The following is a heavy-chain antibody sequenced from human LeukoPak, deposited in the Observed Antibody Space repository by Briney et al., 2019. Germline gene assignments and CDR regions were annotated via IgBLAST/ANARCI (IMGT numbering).Heavy chain of an antibody. Sequence: PSETLSLTCTVSGRSISSYYWSWIRQPPGKGLEWIGYIYHTGSTNNNTSLKSRVTISVDTSKNQFSLKLSSVTAADTGVYSCAREQIGYDYVWGSYRQYYFDYWGQGTLVTVSS. CDR1: GRSISSYY. CDR3: AREQIGYDYVWGSYRQYYFDY. D-gene: IGHD3-16*02. J-gene: IGHJ4*02. V-gene: IGHV4-59*12. CDR2: IYHTGST.